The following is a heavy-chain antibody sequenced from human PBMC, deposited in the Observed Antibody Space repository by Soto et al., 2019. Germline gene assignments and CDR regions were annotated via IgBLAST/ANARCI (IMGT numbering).Heavy chain of an antibody. CDR2: LHAGSGDT. J-gene: IGHJ4*02. V-gene: IGHV1-3*01. Sequence: AASVKVSCKASGYPFTRFAIHWVRQAPGQRLEWMGWLHAGSGDTKYSQKFQGRVTFTRDTSASTGYMELSSLTSEDTAIYYCALPCTGGTCFHIDDWGQGTQVPVSS. CDR1: GYPFTRFA. D-gene: IGHD2-8*02. CDR3: ALPCTGGTCFHIDD.